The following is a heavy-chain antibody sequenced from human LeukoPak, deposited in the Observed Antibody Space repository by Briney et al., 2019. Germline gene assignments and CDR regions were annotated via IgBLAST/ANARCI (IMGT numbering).Heavy chain of an antibody. V-gene: IGHV3-9*01. CDR2: ISWNSDTI. J-gene: IGHJ4*02. CDR3: AKAVAGIASPIDC. D-gene: IGHD6-13*01. CDR1: GFTFDVYA. Sequence: GGSLRLSCAASGFTFDVYAMHWVRQAPGKGLEWVSGISWNSDTIAYADSVKGRFTISRDNAKNSLPLQMNSLRAEDTALYYCAKAVAGIASPIDCWGQGTLVTVSS.